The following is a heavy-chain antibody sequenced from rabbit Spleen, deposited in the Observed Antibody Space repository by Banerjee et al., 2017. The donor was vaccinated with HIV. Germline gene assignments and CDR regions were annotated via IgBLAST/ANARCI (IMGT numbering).Heavy chain of an antibody. Sequence: QEQLVESGGGLIQPGGSLKLSCKASGFDLGRYGVSWVRQAPGKGLEWIGYIDLVFGSTYYASGVNGRFTISKTSSTTVTLQMTSLTVADTATYFCARDSYAASGVWNLWGQGTLVTVS. CDR3: ARDSYAASGVWNL. CDR2: IDLVFGST. CDR1: GFDLGRYG. J-gene: IGHJ4*01. D-gene: IGHD4-2*01. V-gene: IGHV1S39*01.